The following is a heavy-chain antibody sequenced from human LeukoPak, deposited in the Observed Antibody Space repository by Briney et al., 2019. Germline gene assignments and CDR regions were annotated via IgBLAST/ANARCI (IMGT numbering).Heavy chain of an antibody. D-gene: IGHD1-20*01. V-gene: IGHV1-3*01. J-gene: IGHJ4*02. CDR1: GYTFTSYA. Sequence: VASVEVSCKASGYTFTSYAMHWVRQAPGQRLEWMGWINAGNGNTKYSQKFQGRVTITRDTSASTAYMELSSLRSEDTAVYYCAREGITGTTWVYWGQGTLVTVSS. CDR3: AREGITGTTWVY. CDR2: INAGNGNT.